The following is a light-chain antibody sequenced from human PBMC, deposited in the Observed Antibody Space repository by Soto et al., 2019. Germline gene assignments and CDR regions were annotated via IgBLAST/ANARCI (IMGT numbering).Light chain of an antibody. Sequence: EIVLTQSPGTLSLSPGERATLSCRASQSVSSSYLAWYQQKPGQAPRLLLYGASSRATAIPDRFSGSGSGADFTLTISRLEPEDFAVYFCQQYGSSPWTFGHGSKLDIK. CDR2: GAS. CDR1: QSVSSSY. CDR3: QQYGSSPWT. J-gene: IGKJ1*01. V-gene: IGKV3-20*01.